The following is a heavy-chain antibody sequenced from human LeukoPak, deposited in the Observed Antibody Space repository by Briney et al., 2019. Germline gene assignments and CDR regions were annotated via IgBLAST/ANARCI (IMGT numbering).Heavy chain of an antibody. V-gene: IGHV3-33*01. CDR2: ISYDGSNS. J-gene: IGHJ4*02. CDR3: ARGYSSSSEGSFDY. D-gene: IGHD6-6*01. CDR1: GFIFSDYG. Sequence: GGSLRLSCAASGFIFSDYGMYWVRQAPGKGLEWLAVISYDGSNSYYADSVKGRFTIARDNSKITLNLQMNSLRAEDTAVYYCARGYSSSSEGSFDYWGQGTLVTVSS.